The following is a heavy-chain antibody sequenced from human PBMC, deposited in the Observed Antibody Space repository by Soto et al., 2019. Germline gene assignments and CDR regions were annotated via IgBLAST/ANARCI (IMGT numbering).Heavy chain of an antibody. V-gene: IGHV1-3*01. CDR2: INASNGNT. CDR3: AGPLWFGEFGDYYYYYGMDV. D-gene: IGHD3-10*01. CDR1: GYIFTDYY. Sequence: ASVKVSCKASGYIFTDYYMHWVRQAPGQELGWMGRINASNGNTKYSQKFQGRVTITRDTSASTAYMELSSLRSEDTAVYYCAGPLWFGEFGDYYYYYGMDVWGQGTTVTVSS. J-gene: IGHJ6*02.